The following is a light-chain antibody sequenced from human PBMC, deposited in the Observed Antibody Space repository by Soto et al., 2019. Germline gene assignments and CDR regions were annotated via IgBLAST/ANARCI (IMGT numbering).Light chain of an antibody. CDR3: SLYTSENTYV. V-gene: IGLV2-18*01. CDR2: EAS. Sequence: QSALTHPPSVSGSPGQSVTISCTGTSTDFVSYNRVSWYQQPPGTAPKLIIYEASNRPSGVPDRFSGSKSGNTASLTISGLQAADEADYYCSLYTSENTYVFGTGTKVTV. J-gene: IGLJ1*01. CDR1: STDFVSYNR.